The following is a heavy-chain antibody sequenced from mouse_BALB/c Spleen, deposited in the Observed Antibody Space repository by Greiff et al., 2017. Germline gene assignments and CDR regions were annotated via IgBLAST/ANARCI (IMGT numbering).Heavy chain of an antibody. V-gene: IGHV1-54*01. J-gene: IGHJ2*01. CDR1: GYAFTNYL. D-gene: IGHD2-4*01. Sequence: QVQLQQSGAELVRPGTSVKVSCKASGYAFTNYLIEWVKQRPGQGLEWIGVINPGSGGTNYNEKFKGKATLTADKSSSTAYMQLSSLTSDDSAVYFCARGDDYGDYWGQGTTLTVSS. CDR2: INPGSGGT. CDR3: ARGDDYGDY.